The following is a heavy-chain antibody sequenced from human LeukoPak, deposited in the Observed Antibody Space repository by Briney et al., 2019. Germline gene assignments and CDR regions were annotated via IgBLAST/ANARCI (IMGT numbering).Heavy chain of an antibody. D-gene: IGHD2-2*01. J-gene: IGHJ5*02. CDR1: GLTISRYD. CDR3: TRGRCASCYGDSGLDP. Sequence: GGSLRLSCAASGLTISRYDIHWFRQVTGKGLEWVSFLSTTGDTYYQDSMKGRFTISRDTVRNSVYLQMDSLRADDTAVYYRTRGRCASCYGDSGLDPWGQGTLVTVSS. CDR2: LSTTGDT. V-gene: IGHV3-13*01.